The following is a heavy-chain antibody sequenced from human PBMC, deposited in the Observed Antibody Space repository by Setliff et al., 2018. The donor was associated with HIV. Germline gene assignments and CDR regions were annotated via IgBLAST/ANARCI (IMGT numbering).Heavy chain of an antibody. CDR1: GFTFRLYG. Sequence: GGSLRLSCAASGFTFRLYGMHWVRRAPGKGLECVASIEFDGNNKYYADSVKGRFTIARDNTKNTLYLQMHSLRAEDTAVYYCAAVPWGHSSLIIDHWGQGTPVTVSS. CDR3: AAVPWGHSSLIIDH. J-gene: IGHJ4*02. D-gene: IGHD3-16*01. V-gene: IGHV3-30*02. CDR2: IEFDGNNK.